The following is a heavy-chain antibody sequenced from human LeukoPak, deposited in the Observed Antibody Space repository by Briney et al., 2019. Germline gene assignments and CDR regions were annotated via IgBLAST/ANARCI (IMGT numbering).Heavy chain of an antibody. CDR1: GFTFSSYG. CDR2: IRYDGSIK. Sequence: GGSLRLSCAASGFTFSSYGMHWVRQAPGKGLEWVAFIRYDGSIKYYADSVKGRFTISRDNSKNTLYLQMNSLRAEDTTVYYCAKDGYDGSGAYIDYWGQGTLVIVSS. CDR3: AKDGYDGSGAYIDY. J-gene: IGHJ4*02. V-gene: IGHV3-30*02. D-gene: IGHD3-22*01.